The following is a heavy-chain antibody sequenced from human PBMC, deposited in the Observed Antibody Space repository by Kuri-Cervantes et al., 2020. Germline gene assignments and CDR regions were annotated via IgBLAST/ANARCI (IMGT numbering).Heavy chain of an antibody. CDR3: AKTRGRWLQLIPFDV. V-gene: IGHV3-33*06. CDR2: IWYDGSNK. Sequence: GGSLRLSCAASGSTFSSYGMHWVRQAPGKGLEWVAVIWYDGSNKDYADYVKGRFTISRDNSKNTLHLQMNSLRADDTAMYYCAKTRGRWLQLIPFDVWGHGTMVTVSS. D-gene: IGHD5-24*01. J-gene: IGHJ3*01. CDR1: GSTFSSYG.